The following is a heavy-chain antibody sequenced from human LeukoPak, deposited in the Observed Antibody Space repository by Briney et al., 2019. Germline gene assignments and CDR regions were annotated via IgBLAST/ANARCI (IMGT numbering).Heavy chain of an antibody. CDR1: GKTFTDYY. J-gene: IGHJ6*02. CDR2: LTPNSGST. V-gene: IGHV1-2*04. Sequence: ASVKVSCKTSGKTFTDYYVHWVRKAPGQGLEWVGWLTPNSGSTSYIQKFQGWVTLTRDTSITTVYMEFSRLRSDDAAVYYCARARDYCTSTRCYSPHHYGIDVWGQGTTVIVSS. D-gene: IGHD2-2*02. CDR3: ARARDYCTSTRCYSPHHYGIDV.